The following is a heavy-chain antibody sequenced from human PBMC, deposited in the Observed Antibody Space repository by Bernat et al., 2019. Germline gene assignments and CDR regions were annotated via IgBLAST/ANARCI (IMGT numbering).Heavy chain of an antibody. J-gene: IGHJ4*02. D-gene: IGHD3-22*01. Sequence: QVTLRESGPALVKPTQTLTLTCTFSGFSLSTSGMCVSWIRQPPGKALEWLARIDWDDDKYYSTSLKTRLTISKDTSKNQVVLTMTNMDPVDTATYYCARMGYYYDSSGYYIDYWGQGTLVTVSS. V-gene: IGHV2-70*15. CDR1: GFSLSTSGMC. CDR2: IDWDDDK. CDR3: ARMGYYYDSSGYYIDY.